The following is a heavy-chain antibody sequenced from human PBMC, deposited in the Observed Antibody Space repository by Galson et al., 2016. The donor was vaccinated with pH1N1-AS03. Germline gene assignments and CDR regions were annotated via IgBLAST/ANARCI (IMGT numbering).Heavy chain of an antibody. D-gene: IGHD3-22*01. Sequence: SETLSLTCTVSGGSFSSHCWSWIRQPPGKGLEWIGYICSSGSTDYTPSLESRVTISIDTSKSQFSLRLSSVTAADPAVYFCARDGNYDSSGYYPEYFQLWGQGSLVTVSS. J-gene: IGHJ1*01. CDR2: ICSSGST. V-gene: IGHV4-59*11. CDR1: GGSFSSHC. CDR3: ARDGNYDSSGYYPEYFQL.